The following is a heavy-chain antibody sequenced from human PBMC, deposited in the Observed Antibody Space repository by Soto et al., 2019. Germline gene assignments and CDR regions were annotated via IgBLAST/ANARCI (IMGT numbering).Heavy chain of an antibody. D-gene: IGHD6-19*01. CDR1: GYTFTSYY. J-gene: IGHJ6*02. CDR2: INPSGGST. V-gene: IGHV1-46*01. CDR3: ARAKGGDSSGWYVHYYYYGMDV. Sequence: QVQLVQSGAEVKKPGASVKVSCKASGYTFTSYYMHWVRQAPGQGLEWMGIINPSGGSTSYAQKVQGRVTMTRDTSTSTVYMELSSMRSEDTAVYYCARAKGGDSSGWYVHYYYYGMDVWGQGTTVTVSS.